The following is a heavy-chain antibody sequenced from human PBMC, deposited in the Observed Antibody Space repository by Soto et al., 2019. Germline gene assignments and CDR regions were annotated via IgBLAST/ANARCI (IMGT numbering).Heavy chain of an antibody. CDR3: ARGSSSSWSRYYFDQ. CDR1: GFTFSSYA. V-gene: IGHV3-30-3*01. D-gene: IGHD6-13*01. J-gene: IGHJ4*02. CDR2: MSFDGTNR. Sequence: VGSLRLSCAASGFTFSSYAMHWVRQAPGKGLEWVSFMSFDGTNRYYADSVKGRFTISRDNSKNTLYLQLTSLRTEDAAVYYCARGSSSSWSRYYFDQWGQGTLVTVSS.